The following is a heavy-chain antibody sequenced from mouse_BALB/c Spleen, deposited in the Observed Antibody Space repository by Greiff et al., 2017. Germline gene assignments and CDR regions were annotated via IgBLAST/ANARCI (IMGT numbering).Heavy chain of an antibody. J-gene: IGHJ2*01. Sequence: EVKLMESGGGLVKPGGSLKLSCAASGFTFSSYAMSWVRQTPEKRLEWVASISSGGSTYYPDSMKGRFTISRDNARNILYLQMSSLRSEDTAMYYCAREGITTVVDDWGQGTTLTVSS. CDR2: ISSGGST. D-gene: IGHD1-1*01. CDR3: AREGITTVVDD. CDR1: GFTFSSYA. V-gene: IGHV5-6-5*01.